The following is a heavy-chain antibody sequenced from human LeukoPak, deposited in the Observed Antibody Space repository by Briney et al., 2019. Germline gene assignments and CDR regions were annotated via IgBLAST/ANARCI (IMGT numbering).Heavy chain of an antibody. CDR1: GYTSTTYG. CDR2: TYNTYT. Sequence: GASVKVSCKTSGYTSTTYGLSWVRQAPGQGLEWMGWTYNTYTHYAETLRDRLTMTTDTSTSTAYMELRSLRSDDTAVYYCARGFSSGWPERDYWGQGTLVTVSS. CDR3: ARGFSSGWPERDY. J-gene: IGHJ4*02. V-gene: IGHV1-18*01. D-gene: IGHD6-19*01.